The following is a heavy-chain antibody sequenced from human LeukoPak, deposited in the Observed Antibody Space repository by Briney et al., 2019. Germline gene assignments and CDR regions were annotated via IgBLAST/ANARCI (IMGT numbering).Heavy chain of an antibody. J-gene: IGHJ3*02. V-gene: IGHV3-33*01. Sequence: GRSLRLSCGASGFTFSRHGMHWVRQAPGKGLEWVAIIWYDGSNKYYADSVKGRFTISRDNSKNTLYLQMNSLRAEDTAVYYCARDSSTTVTGAFDIWGQGTMVTVSS. CDR3: ARDSSTTVTGAFDI. CDR2: IWYDGSNK. CDR1: GFTFSRHG. D-gene: IGHD4-17*01.